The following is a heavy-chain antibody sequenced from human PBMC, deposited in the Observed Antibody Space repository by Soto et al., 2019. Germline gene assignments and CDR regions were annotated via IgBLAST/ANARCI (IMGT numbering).Heavy chain of an antibody. CDR3: VREDCRTASCPVGCFDY. CDR2: ISSSGAII. CDR1: GLTFTSSE. V-gene: IGHV3-48*03. D-gene: IGHD2-2*01. Sequence: PGRSMTLSSEAYGLTFTSSETNWDSQAPGKWLEWVSYISSSGAIIFYAGSVRSRFTISRDNAKNSLFLQMDSLRAEDTAIYYCVREDCRTASCPVGCFDYWGQGSLVTVSS. J-gene: IGHJ4*02.